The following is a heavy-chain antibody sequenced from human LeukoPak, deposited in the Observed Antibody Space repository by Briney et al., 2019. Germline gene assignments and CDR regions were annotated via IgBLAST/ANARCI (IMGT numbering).Heavy chain of an antibody. D-gene: IGHD3-22*01. V-gene: IGHV4-61*01. CDR2: IYYSGST. Sequence: PSETLSLTCTVSGGSVSSGSYYWSWIPQPPGKGLKWIGYIYYSGSTNYNPSLKSRVTISVHTSKNQFSLKLSSVTAADTAVYFCAGDVEDYFDSSGYPYWGQGTLVTVSS. CDR3: AGDVEDYFDSSGYPY. CDR1: GGSVSSGSYY. J-gene: IGHJ4*02.